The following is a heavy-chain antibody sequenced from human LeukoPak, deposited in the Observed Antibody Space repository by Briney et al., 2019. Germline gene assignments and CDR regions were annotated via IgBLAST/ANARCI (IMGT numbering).Heavy chain of an antibody. CDR3: ARLGSSGWYRIDY. J-gene: IGHJ4*02. D-gene: IGHD6-19*01. V-gene: IGHV4-34*01. CDR2: INHSGST. Sequence: SETLSLTCTISGGSISTYYWTWIRQPPGKGLEWIGEINHSGSTNYNPSLKSRVTISVDTSKNQFSLKLSSVTAADTAVYYCARLGSSGWYRIDYWGQGTLVTVSS. CDR1: GGSISTYY.